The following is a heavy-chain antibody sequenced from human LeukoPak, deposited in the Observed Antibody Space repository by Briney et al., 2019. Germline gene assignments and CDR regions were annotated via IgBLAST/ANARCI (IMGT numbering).Heavy chain of an antibody. D-gene: IGHD2-15*01. Sequence: GGSLRLSCAASGFTFSSYAMHWVRQAPGKGLEWVAVISYDGSNKYYADSVKGRFTISRDNSKNTLYLQMNSLRAEDTAVYYCARDRYCSGGSCPTYAFDIWGQGTMVTVSS. V-gene: IGHV3-30-3*01. CDR1: GFTFSSYA. J-gene: IGHJ3*02. CDR2: ISYDGSNK. CDR3: ARDRYCSGGSCPTYAFDI.